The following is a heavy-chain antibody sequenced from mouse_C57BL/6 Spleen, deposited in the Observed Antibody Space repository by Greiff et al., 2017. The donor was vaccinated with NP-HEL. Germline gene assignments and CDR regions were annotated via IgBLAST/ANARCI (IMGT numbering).Heavy chain of an antibody. V-gene: IGHV1-59*01. D-gene: IGHD6-1*01. CDR1: GYTFTSYW. Sequence: QVQLQQPGAELVRPGTSVKLSCKASGYTFTSYWMHWVKQRPGQGLEWIGVIDPSDSYTNYNQKFKDKATLTVDKSSSTAYMQLSSLTSEDSAVYYCARGGAPARWGQGTTLTVSS. CDR3: ARGGAPAR. CDR2: IDPSDSYT. J-gene: IGHJ2*01.